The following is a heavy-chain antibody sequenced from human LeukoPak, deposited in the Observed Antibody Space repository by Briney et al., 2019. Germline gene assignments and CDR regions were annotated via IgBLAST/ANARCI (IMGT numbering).Heavy chain of an antibody. CDR1: GFTFNSYG. J-gene: IGHJ4*02. CDR3: ARVAYCSSTSCYVLDY. CDR2: IWYDGSNK. D-gene: IGHD2-2*01. Sequence: PGRSLRLSCAASGFTFNSYGMHWVRQAPGKGLEWVAVIWYDGSNKYYADSVKGRFTISRDNSKNTLYLQMNSLRAEDTAVYYCARVAYCSSTSCYVLDYWGQGTLVTVSS. V-gene: IGHV3-33*01.